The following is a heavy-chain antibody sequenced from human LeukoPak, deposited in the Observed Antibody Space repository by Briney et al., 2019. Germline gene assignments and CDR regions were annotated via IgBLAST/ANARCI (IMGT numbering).Heavy chain of an antibody. CDR3: ATTYYYGSGSYL. V-gene: IGHV4-39*07. CDR1: GGSISSSSYY. CDR2: IYYSGST. Sequence: PSETLSLTCTVSGGSISSSSYYWGWIRQPPGKGLEWIGSIYYSGSTYYNPSLKSRVTISVDTSKNQFSLKLSSVTAADTAVYYCATTYYYGSGSYLWGQGTLVTVSS. D-gene: IGHD3-10*01. J-gene: IGHJ4*02.